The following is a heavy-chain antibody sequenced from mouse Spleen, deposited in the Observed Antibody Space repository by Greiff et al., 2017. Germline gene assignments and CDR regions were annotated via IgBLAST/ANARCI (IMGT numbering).Heavy chain of an antibody. CDR3: ARSYYYDGRYFDY. CDR1: GYTFTNYW. D-gene: IGHD1-1*01. J-gene: IGHJ2*01. V-gene: IGHV1-63*01. CDR2: IYPGGGYT. Sequence: VQLQQSGAELVRPGTSVKMSCKASGYTFTNYWIGWAKQRPGHGLEWIGDIYPGGGYTNYNEKFKGKATLTADKSSSTAYMQFSSLTSEDSAIYYCARSYYYDGRYFDYWGQGTTLTVSS.